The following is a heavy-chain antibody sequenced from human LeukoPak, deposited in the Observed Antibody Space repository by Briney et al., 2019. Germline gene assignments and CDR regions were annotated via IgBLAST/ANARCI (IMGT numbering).Heavy chain of an antibody. V-gene: IGHV3-49*03. J-gene: IGHJ3*02. CDR3: TRGLFGYSYDNDAFDI. D-gene: IGHD5-18*01. CDR1: GFTFGDYA. CDR2: IRSKAYGGTT. Sequence: GGSLRLSCTASGFTFGDYAMSWFRQAPGKGLEWVGFIRSKAYGGTTEYAASVKGRFTISRDDSKSIAYLQMNSLKTEDTAVYYCTRGLFGYSYDNDAFDIWGQGTMVTVSS.